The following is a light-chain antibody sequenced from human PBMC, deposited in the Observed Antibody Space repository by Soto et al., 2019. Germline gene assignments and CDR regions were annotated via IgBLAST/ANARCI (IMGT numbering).Light chain of an antibody. V-gene: IGLV1-44*01. CDR3: AAWGDSRNGHV. CDR2: TTN. Sequence: QSVLTQPHSASGTPGQRVTISCSGSSSNIGTSSVHWFQQLPGTAPKLLISTTNQRPSGVPERFSGSKSGTSASLAISGLQSEDEADYYCAAWGDSRNGHVFGTGTKLTVL. CDR1: SSNIGTSS. J-gene: IGLJ1*01.